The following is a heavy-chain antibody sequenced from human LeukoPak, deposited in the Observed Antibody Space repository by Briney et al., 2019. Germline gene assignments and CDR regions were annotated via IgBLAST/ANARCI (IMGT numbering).Heavy chain of an antibody. CDR1: GGFISNSIYY. CDR2: IHYSGKT. Sequence: SETLSLTCIVSGGFISNSIYYWAWIRQPPGEGLEWIGSIHYSGKTYYYPSLKSRVTMSVDTSKNQFSLKLSSVTAADTAVYYCARRCGGDCYSKMGLDLWGQGTAVTVPS. D-gene: IGHD2-21*02. V-gene: IGHV4-39*01. CDR3: ARRCGGDCYSKMGLDL. J-gene: IGHJ5*02.